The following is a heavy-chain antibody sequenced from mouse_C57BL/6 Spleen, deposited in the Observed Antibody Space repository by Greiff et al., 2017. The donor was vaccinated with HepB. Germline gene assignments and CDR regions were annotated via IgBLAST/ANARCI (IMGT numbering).Heavy chain of an antibody. CDR3: ARWGGSSYNFDV. CDR2: IDPSDSET. J-gene: IGHJ1*03. Sequence: QVQLQQPGAELVRPGSSVKLSCKASGYTFTSYWMHWVKQRPIQGLEWIGNIDPSDSETHYNQKFKDKATLTVDKSSSTAYMQLSSLTSEDSAVYYCARWGGSSYNFDVWGTGTTVTVSS. V-gene: IGHV1-52*01. D-gene: IGHD1-1*01. CDR1: GYTFTSYW.